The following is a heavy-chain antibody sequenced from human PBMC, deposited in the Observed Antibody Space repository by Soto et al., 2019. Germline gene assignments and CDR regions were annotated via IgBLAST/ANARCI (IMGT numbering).Heavy chain of an antibody. CDR3: ARLASLGHPYYFGMDV. V-gene: IGHV3-11*01. CDR1: GFTFSDYY. Sequence: AGGSLRLSCVASGFTFSDYYMTWIRQAPGKGLEWVSYISSNGVSMYYGDSVKGRLTISRDDAENSLHLQMNSLRAEDTAVYYCARLASLGHPYYFGMDVWGQGTTVTVSS. J-gene: IGHJ6*02. CDR2: ISSNGVSM.